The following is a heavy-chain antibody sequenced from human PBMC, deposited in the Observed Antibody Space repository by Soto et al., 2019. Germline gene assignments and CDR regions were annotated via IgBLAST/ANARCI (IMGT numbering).Heavy chain of an antibody. D-gene: IGHD3-16*01. V-gene: IGHV1-18*01. CDR3: ARDKDRLRFGELPPTAKHVACDV. J-gene: IGHJ3*01. CDR2: ISAYNGNT. CDR1: GYTFTSYA. Sequence: ASVNVSCKASGYTFTSYAISWVRQAPGQGLEWMGWISAYNGNTNYAQKLQGRVTMTTDTSTSTAYMELRSLRSDDTAVYYCARDKDRLRFGELPPTAKHVACDVWGQGTMVIVSS.